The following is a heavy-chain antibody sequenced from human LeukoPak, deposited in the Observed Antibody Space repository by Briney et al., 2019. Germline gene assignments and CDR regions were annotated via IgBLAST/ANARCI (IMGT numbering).Heavy chain of an antibody. CDR3: ARASGSYNPRAIDWFDP. Sequence: PSETLSLTCTVSGGSISSSSYYWGWIRQPPGKGLEWIGSIYYSGSTYYNPSLKSRVTISVDTSKNQFSLKLSSVTAADTAMYYCARASGSYNPRAIDWFDPWGQGTLVTVSS. V-gene: IGHV4-39*07. CDR1: GGSISSSSYY. J-gene: IGHJ5*02. CDR2: IYYSGST. D-gene: IGHD1-26*01.